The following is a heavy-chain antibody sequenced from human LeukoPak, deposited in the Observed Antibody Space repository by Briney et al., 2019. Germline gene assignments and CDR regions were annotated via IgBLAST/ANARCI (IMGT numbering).Heavy chain of an antibody. V-gene: IGHV3-21*01. D-gene: IGHD3-9*01. Sequence: GGSLRLSCAASGFTFSGYSMNWVRQAPGKGLEWVSSISSSSYIYYADSVKGRFTISRDNAKNSLYLQMNSLRAEDTAVYYCARGVVRYFDYWGQGALVTVSS. CDR2: ISSSSYI. CDR3: ARGVVRYFDY. J-gene: IGHJ4*02. CDR1: GFTFSGYS.